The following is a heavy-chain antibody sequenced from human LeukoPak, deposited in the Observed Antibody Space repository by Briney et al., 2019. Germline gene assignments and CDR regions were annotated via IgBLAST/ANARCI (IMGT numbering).Heavy chain of an antibody. D-gene: IGHD5-12*01. CDR2: IYSDGNT. CDR3: ARGMVATGS. J-gene: IGHJ5*02. CDR1: GFTVSYNY. Sequence: PGGSLRLSCAASGFTVSYNYMSWVRQAPGKGLEWVSIIYSDGNTYYADSGKGRFTISRDNSENTVDLQMNSLRVEDTAVYYCARGMVATGSWGQGTLVTVSS. V-gene: IGHV3-66*02.